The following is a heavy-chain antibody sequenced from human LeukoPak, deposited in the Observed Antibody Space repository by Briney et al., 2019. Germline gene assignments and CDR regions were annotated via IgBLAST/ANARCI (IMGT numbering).Heavy chain of an antibody. CDR2: IWYDGSNK. D-gene: IGHD3-9*01. CDR1: GFTFSSYG. Sequence: GGSLRLSCAASGFTFSSYGMHWVRQAPGKGLEWVAVIWYDGSNKYYADSVKGRFTISRDNSKNTLYLQMNSLKTEDTAVYYCTTQGGNYDILTGYYPPAYGMDVWGKGTTVTVSS. CDR3: TTQGGNYDILTGYYPPAYGMDV. J-gene: IGHJ6*04. V-gene: IGHV3-33*01.